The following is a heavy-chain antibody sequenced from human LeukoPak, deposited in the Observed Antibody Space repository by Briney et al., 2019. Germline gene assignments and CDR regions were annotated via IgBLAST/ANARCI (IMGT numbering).Heavy chain of an antibody. V-gene: IGHV3-23*01. CDR3: ARESVVRGLDY. CDR1: GFTFSSNA. CDR2: ITGGGGRT. D-gene: IGHD3-10*01. J-gene: IGHJ4*02. Sequence: GGSLRLSCAASGFTFSSNAMAWVRQAPGKGLECVSTITGGGGRTDYADSVKGRFTISRDNAKSSLYLQMNSLRDEDTAVYYCARESVVRGLDYWGQGTLVTVSS.